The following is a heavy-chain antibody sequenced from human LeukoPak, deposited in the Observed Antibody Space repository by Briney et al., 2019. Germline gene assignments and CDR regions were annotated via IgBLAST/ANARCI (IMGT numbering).Heavy chain of an antibody. D-gene: IGHD1-26*01. CDR2: IYSGGNT. V-gene: IGHV3-66*01. Sequence: PGGSLRLSCAASGFTVGNSYLNWVRQAPGKGLVWVSVIYSGGNTYYADSVKGRFTISRDNSNNTAYLQMNSLRVEDTAVYYCARETSGSHRNWGQGSLVTVSS. J-gene: IGHJ4*02. CDR3: ARETSGSHRN. CDR1: GFTVGNSY.